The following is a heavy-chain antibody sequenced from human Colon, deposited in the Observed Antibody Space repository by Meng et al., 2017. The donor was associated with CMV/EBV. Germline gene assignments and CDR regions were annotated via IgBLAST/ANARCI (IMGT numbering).Heavy chain of an antibody. CDR3: ARAYSYDGSSFDY. J-gene: IGHJ4*02. CDR1: GDSISSSHYF. CDR2: IHDSGST. D-gene: IGHD3-22*01. Sequence: TVSGDSISSSHYFWSWIRQPPGKGLDWIGYIHDSGSTYYNPSLKSRVFISLGTSKNQFSLRLNSVTAADTAVYYCARAYSYDGSSFDYWGQGTLVTVSS. V-gene: IGHV4-30-4*01.